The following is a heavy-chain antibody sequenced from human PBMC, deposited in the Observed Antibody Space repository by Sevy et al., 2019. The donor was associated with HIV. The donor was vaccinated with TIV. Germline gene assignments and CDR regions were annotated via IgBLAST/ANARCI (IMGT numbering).Heavy chain of an antibody. V-gene: IGHV3-49*04. CDR2: LKSDVYGGTV. J-gene: IGHJ4*02. Sequence: GGSLRLSCTASGFSLGDYCMSWVRQAPGKGLEWVAFLKSDVYGGTVDHAASVRGRFVISRDDSKTIAYLQMNDLKTEDTGVYYCTRWKAAQSIFDYWGQGPLVTVSS. D-gene: IGHD6-13*01. CDR1: GFSLGDYC. CDR3: TRWKAAQSIFDY.